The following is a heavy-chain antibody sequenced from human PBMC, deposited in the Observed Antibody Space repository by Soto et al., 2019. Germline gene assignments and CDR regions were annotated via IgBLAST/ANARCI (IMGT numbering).Heavy chain of an antibody. J-gene: IGHJ4*02. D-gene: IGHD1-20*01. CDR2: IYYSGST. CDR1: GGSISSGGYY. V-gene: IGHV4-31*03. Sequence: SETLSLTCTVSGGSISSGGYYWSWIRQHPGKGLEWIGYIYYSGSTYYNPSLKSRVTISVDTSKNQFSLKLSSVTAADTAVYYCARELSVITGTRGYFDYWGQGTLVTVSS. CDR3: ARELSVITGTRGYFDY.